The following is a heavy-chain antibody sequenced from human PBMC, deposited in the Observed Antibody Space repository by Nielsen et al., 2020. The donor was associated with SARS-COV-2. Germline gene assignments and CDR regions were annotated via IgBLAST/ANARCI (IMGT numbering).Heavy chain of an antibody. V-gene: IGHV4-59*01. D-gene: IGHD5-24*01. CDR2: IFYRGNT. Sequence: SETLSLTCTVSGGSISSYYWSWIRQPPGKGLEWIGYIFYRGNTNYKPSLKSRVTISVDTPKNQFSLKVNSVTAADTAVYYCVRIDMATISVDYWGRGTLVTVSS. CDR1: GGSISSYY. J-gene: IGHJ4*02. CDR3: VRIDMATISVDY.